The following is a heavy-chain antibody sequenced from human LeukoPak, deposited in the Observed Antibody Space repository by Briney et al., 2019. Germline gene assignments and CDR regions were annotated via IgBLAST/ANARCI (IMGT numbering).Heavy chain of an antibody. D-gene: IGHD6-19*01. CDR2: ISGSGGRT. CDR1: GFTFSSYA. Sequence: GGSLRLSCAASGFTFSSYAMSWVRQAPGKGLEWVSAISGSGGRTHYADSVKGRFTISRDNSKNTLYLQMNSLRAEDTAVYYCAKDGGVTSSAWYGGAEFDYWGQGTLVTVPS. V-gene: IGHV3-23*01. CDR3: AKDGGVTSSAWYGGAEFDY. J-gene: IGHJ4*02.